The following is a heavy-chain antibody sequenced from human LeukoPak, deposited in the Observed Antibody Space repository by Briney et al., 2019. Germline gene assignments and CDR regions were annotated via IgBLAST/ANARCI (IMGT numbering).Heavy chain of an antibody. V-gene: IGHV3-23*01. CDR1: GFTFSSYA. J-gene: IGHJ5*01. D-gene: IGHD1-26*01. Sequence: GGSLRLSCAASGFTFSSYAMSWVRQAPGKGLEWVSAISGSGGSTYYAESVKGRFTISRDNSKNTLYLQMNSLRAEDTAVYYCAKDLVRREWYSGSTYNWFDSWGQGTLVTVSS. CDR2: ISGSGGST. CDR3: AKDLVRREWYSGSTYNWFDS.